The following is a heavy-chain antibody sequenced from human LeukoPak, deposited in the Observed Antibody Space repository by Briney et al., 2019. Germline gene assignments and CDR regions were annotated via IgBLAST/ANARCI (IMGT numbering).Heavy chain of an antibody. J-gene: IGHJ5*02. D-gene: IGHD3-10*01. CDR2: ISRSGSTK. V-gene: IGHV3-11*04. Sequence: GGSLRLSCAASGFTFSDYNMRWIRQAPGKGLEWVSSISRSGSTKYYADSVKGRFTISRDNAKNSLFLQMNSLRVEDTAVFYCARYYYGSGTSFDPWGQGTLVTVSS. CDR1: GFTFSDYN. CDR3: ARYYYGSGTSFDP.